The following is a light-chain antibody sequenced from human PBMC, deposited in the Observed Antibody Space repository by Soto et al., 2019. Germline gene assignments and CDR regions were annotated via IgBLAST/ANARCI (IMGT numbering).Light chain of an antibody. J-gene: IGLJ3*02. V-gene: IGLV2-23*01. CDR2: EGS. CDR1: SSDVGSYNL. CDR3: CSFAGSSPWV. Sequence: QSVLTQPASVSGSPGQSITISCTGTSSDVGSYNLVSWYQQHPGKAPKLMIYEGSKRPSGVSNRFSGSKSGNTASLTISGLQAEDEADYYCCSFAGSSPWVFCGGTKLTVL.